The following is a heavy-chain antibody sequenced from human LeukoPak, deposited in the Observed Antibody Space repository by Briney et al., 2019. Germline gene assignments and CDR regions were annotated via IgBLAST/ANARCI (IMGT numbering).Heavy chain of an antibody. J-gene: IGHJ3*02. Sequence: GGSLRLSCAASGFPFSSSAMTWVRQAPGKGLEWVANIKQDGSEKYYVDSVKGRFTISRDNAKTSLYLQMNSLRAEDTAVYYCARDVLAAGATGTFDIWGQGTMVTVSS. CDR1: GFPFSSSA. CDR2: IKQDGSEK. D-gene: IGHD1-14*01. CDR3: ARDVLAAGATGTFDI. V-gene: IGHV3-7*03.